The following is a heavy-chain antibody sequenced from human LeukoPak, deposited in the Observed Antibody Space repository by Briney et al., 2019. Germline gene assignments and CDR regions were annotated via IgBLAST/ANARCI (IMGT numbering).Heavy chain of an antibody. J-gene: IGHJ6*03. D-gene: IGHD6-6*01. CDR1: GYSFTSYW. Sequence: GESLKISCKGSGYSFTSYWIGWVRQMPGKGLEWMGIIYPGGSDTRYSPSFQGQVTISADKSISTAYLQWSSLKASDTAMYYCARHIRTGSSSSRGYYYYYMDVWGKGTTVTVSS. CDR3: ARHIRTGSSSSRGYYYYYMDV. CDR2: IYPGGSDT. V-gene: IGHV5-51*01.